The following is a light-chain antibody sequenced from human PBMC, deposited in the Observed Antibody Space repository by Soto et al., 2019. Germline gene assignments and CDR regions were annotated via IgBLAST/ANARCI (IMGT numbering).Light chain of an antibody. CDR1: SSDVGGYTY. Sequence: QSALTQPASVSGSPGQSITISCTGTSSDVGGYTYVSWYQQHPGSAPRLMIYDVSNRPSGVSNRFAGSRSGNTASLTISGLQAEDEADYYCNSYTSSRHVVFGGGTKLTVL. J-gene: IGLJ2*01. CDR3: NSYTSSRHVV. V-gene: IGLV2-14*01. CDR2: DVS.